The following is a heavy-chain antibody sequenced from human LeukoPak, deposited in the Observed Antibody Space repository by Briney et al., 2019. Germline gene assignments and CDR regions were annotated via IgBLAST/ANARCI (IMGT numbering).Heavy chain of an antibody. Sequence: SETLSLTCTVSGASISSGAYYWSWLRQLPGKGLEWIGYIFYSGSTYYNPSLKSRITISLDTSKAQFSLRLSSVTAADTAIYFCARLGATSTYYFDHWGQGTLVTVSS. D-gene: IGHD1-26*01. V-gene: IGHV4-31*03. CDR1: GASISSGAYY. J-gene: IGHJ4*02. CDR2: IFYSGST. CDR3: ARLGATSTYYFDH.